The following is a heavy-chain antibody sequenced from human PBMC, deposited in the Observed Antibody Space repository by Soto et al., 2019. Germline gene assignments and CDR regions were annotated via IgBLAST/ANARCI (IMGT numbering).Heavy chain of an antibody. CDR3: AREVVDGASLWLDP. V-gene: IGHV1-8*01. D-gene: IGHD3-10*01. Sequence: ASVKVSCKASGFTFSSNDIKWVRQAPGQGVQWMGGMNAKGAATDSPQRFKGRVTMTWNASISTAYMELSDLKSDDKAVYFCAREVVDGASLWLDPWGQGTLVTVSS. CDR2: MNAKGAAT. CDR1: GFTFSSND. J-gene: IGHJ5*02.